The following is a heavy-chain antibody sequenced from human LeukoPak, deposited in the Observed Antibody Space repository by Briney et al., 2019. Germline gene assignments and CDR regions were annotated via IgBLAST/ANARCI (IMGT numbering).Heavy chain of an antibody. V-gene: IGHV4-59*01. CDR3: ARWHSSGYPFDY. CDR2: IYYSGST. J-gene: IGHJ4*02. D-gene: IGHD3-22*01. Sequence: NASETLSLTCTVSGGSISSYYWSWIRQPPGKGLEWIGYIYYSGSTNYNPSLKSRVTISVDTSKNQCSLKLSSVTAADTAVYYCARWHSSGYPFDYWGQGTLVTVSS. CDR1: GGSISSYY.